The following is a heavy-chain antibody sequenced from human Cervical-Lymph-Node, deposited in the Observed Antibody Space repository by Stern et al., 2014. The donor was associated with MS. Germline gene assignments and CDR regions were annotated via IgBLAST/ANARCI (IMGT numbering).Heavy chain of an antibody. Sequence: QVQLVESGGGVVQPGTSLRLSCEASGLTFSVYAFYWVRQAPGKGLEWVAFISHDGLKKYADSMKGRFTVSRDNSRNTLFLQMNSLRTEDTALYYCASRYDYGDYIYWGQGSLVTVSP. CDR1: GLTFSVYA. CDR3: ASRYDYGDYIY. D-gene: IGHD4-17*01. J-gene: IGHJ4*02. CDR2: ISHDGLKK. V-gene: IGHV3-30-3*01.